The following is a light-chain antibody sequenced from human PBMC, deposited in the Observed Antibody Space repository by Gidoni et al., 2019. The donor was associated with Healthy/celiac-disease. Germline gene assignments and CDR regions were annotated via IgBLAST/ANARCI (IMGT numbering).Light chain of an antibody. CDR1: QSISSY. CDR3: QQSYSTPRT. J-gene: IGKJ2*01. CDR2: AAS. Sequence: DVQVAHTPSSLSASVGDRVTITCRASQSISSYLDWYQQKPGQAPKLLIYAASSLQSGVPSRFSGSGSGTDFTLTISSLQPEDFATYYCQQSYSTPRTFGQGTKVEIK. V-gene: IGKV1-39*01.